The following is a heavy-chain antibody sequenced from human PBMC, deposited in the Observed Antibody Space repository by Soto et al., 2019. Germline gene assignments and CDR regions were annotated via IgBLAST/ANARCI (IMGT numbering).Heavy chain of an antibody. J-gene: IGHJ4*02. V-gene: IGHV3-15*07. CDR1: GFTFSNAW. D-gene: IGHD2-15*01. Sequence: GGSLRLSCAASGFTFSNAWMNWVHQAPGKGLEWVGRIKSKTDGGTTDYAAPVKGRFTISRDDSKNTLYLQMNSLKTEDTAVYYCTTDPLKPLLAATPQSIDYWGQGTLVTVSS. CDR2: IKSKTDGGTT. CDR3: TTDPLKPLLAATPQSIDY.